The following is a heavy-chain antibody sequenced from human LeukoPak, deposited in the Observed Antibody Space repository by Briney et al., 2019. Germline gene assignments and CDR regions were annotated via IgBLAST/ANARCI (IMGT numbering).Heavy chain of an antibody. D-gene: IGHD2/OR15-2a*01. CDR3: ASNRDLREFDY. J-gene: IGHJ4*02. CDR1: GGSISSSNW. V-gene: IGHV4-4*02. Sequence: SETLSLTCAVSGGSISSSNWWSWVRQPPGKGLEWIGEIYHSGSTNYNPSLKSRVTMSVDTSKKQFSLKLSSVTAADTAVYYCASNRDLREFDYWGQGTLVTVSS. CDR2: IYHSGST.